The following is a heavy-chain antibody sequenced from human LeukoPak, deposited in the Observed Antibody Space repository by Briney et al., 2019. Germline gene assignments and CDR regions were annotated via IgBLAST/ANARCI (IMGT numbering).Heavy chain of an antibody. CDR2: IRYDGSNK. CDR1: GFTFSSYG. D-gene: IGHD1-26*01. Sequence: GGSLRLSCAASGFTFSSYGMHWVRQAPGKGLEWVAFIRYDGSNKYYADSVKGRFTISRDNSKNALYLQMNSLRAEDTAVYYCARARGELLPSYMDVWGKGTTVTVSS. V-gene: IGHV3-30*02. CDR3: ARARGELLPSYMDV. J-gene: IGHJ6*03.